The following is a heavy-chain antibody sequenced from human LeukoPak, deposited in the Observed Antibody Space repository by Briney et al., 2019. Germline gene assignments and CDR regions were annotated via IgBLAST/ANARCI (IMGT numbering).Heavy chain of an antibody. V-gene: IGHV1-69*13. CDR3: ASDYSNGGYYFDY. CDR2: IIPIFGTA. CDR1: GGTFSSYA. J-gene: IGHJ4*02. Sequence: SVKVSCKASGGTFSSYAISWVRQAPGQGLEWMGGIIPIFGTANYAQKFQGRVTITADESTSTAYMELSSLRSEDTAVYYCASDYSNGGYYFDYWGQGTLVTVSS. D-gene: IGHD4-11*01.